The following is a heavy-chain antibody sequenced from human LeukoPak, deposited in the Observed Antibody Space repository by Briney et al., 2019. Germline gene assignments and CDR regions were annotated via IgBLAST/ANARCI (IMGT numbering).Heavy chain of an antibody. J-gene: IGHJ5*01. V-gene: IGHV3-21*01. D-gene: IGHD6-6*01. CDR2: ISSSSSNI. CDR1: GFTFSSYT. CDR3: ARGREVIPARWWVEEPRWYFFYS. Sequence: PGGSLRLSCAASGFTFSSYTMNWVRQVPGKGLEWVSSISSSSSNIYYADSVKGRFTISRDNAMKSLYLQMNSLRAEDTAVYYCARGREVIPARWWVEEPRWYFFYSWGQGTLVTVSS.